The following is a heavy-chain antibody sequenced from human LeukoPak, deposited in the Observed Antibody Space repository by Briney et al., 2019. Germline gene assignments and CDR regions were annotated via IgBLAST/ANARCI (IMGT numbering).Heavy chain of an antibody. CDR2: IYYSGST. J-gene: IGHJ5*02. V-gene: IGHV4-39*07. Sequence: PSETLSLTCTVSGGSISSSSYYGGWIRQPPGKGLEWIGSIYYSGSTYYNPSLKSRVTISVDTSKNQFSLKLSSVTAADTAVYYCARDFPLIAAAGTRVWFDPWGQGTLVTVSS. CDR3: ARDFPLIAAAGTRVWFDP. D-gene: IGHD6-13*01. CDR1: GGSISSSSYY.